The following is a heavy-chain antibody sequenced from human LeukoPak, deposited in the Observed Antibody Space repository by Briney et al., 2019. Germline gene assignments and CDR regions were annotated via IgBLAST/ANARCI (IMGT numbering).Heavy chain of an antibody. D-gene: IGHD3-16*02. CDR1: GFSLSTSGMC. Sequence: SGPTLVNPTQTLTLTCTFSGFSLSTSGMCVIWIRQPPGKAREWLALIYVDDDKYYSTSLKTRLTISKDTSKNQVVLTMTNMDPVDTAPYYCARIRLRLGELSLEAWGQGTLVTVSS. V-gene: IGHV2-70*01. CDR3: ARIRLRLGELSLEA. CDR2: IYVDDDK. J-gene: IGHJ5*02.